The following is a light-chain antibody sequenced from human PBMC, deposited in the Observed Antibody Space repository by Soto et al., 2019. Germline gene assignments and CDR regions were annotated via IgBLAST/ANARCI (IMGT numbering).Light chain of an antibody. Sequence: AIQMTQSPSSLSASVGDTVTITCRASQGIRNDLGWYQQKPGKAHKLPNVATSTLQNGIPSTFGGTGFGKDFTLAISGLQPEDFATDYCLQDYSYPRSFGTGTKVDRK. J-gene: IGKJ3*01. CDR3: LQDYSYPRS. V-gene: IGKV1-6*01. CDR1: QGIRND. CDR2: ATS.